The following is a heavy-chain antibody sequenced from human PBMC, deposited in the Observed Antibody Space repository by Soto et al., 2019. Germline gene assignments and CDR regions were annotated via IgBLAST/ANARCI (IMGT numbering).Heavy chain of an antibody. V-gene: IGHV3-7*03. Sequence: GSLRLSCAASGFTFSGYYMSWVRQAPGKGLEWVANIKQDGSGTSYVDSVKGRFTISRDNAKNLLYLQMNSLRAEDTAVYYCARDRMPIQYNGLDVWGQGTTVTVSS. CDR3: ARDRMPIQYNGLDV. CDR1: GFTFSGYY. J-gene: IGHJ6*02. CDR2: IKQDGSGT. D-gene: IGHD2-2*01.